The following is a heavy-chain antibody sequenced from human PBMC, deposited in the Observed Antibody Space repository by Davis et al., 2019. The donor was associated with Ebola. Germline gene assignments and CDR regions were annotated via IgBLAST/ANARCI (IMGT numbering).Heavy chain of an antibody. Sequence: MPSETLSLTCAVYGGSFSGYYWSWIRQPPGKGLEWIGEINHSGSINYNPSLKSRVTISVDTSKNQFSLKLSSVTAADTAVYYCARGVGAYYNMDVWGKGTTVTVSS. V-gene: IGHV4-34*01. J-gene: IGHJ6*03. CDR2: INHSGSI. CDR3: ARGVGAYYNMDV. CDR1: GGSFSGYY.